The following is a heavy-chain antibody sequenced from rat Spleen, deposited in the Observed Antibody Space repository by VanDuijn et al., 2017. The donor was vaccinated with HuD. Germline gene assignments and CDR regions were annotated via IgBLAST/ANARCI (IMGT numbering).Heavy chain of an antibody. CDR1: GFTFSDFY. D-gene: IGHD1-12*02. J-gene: IGHJ4*01. CDR3: ATDGVYDGTYYAVYVMDA. V-gene: IGHV5-27*01. Sequence: EVQLVESGGGLVQPGRSLKLSCAASGFTFSDFYMAWVRQAPTKGLEWVASIGISGGSTYYRDSVKGRFTIYRDDAKSTLYLQMDSLRSEDTATYDCATDGVYDGTYYAVYVMDAWGQGASVTVSS. CDR2: IGISGGST.